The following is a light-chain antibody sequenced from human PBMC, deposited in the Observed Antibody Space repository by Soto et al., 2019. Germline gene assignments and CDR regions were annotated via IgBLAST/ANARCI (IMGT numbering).Light chain of an antibody. J-gene: IGLJ1*01. CDR3: SSYTRRKTLYG. CDR2: EVS. Sequence: QSALTQPASVSGSPGQSITISCTGTSSDVGGYNYVSWYQQHPGKAPKLIIYEVSNRPAGVSNRFSGSKSGDTASLTISGLHAEDEADYFCSSYTRRKTLYGXGTGTKATV. CDR1: SSDVGGYNY. V-gene: IGLV2-14*01.